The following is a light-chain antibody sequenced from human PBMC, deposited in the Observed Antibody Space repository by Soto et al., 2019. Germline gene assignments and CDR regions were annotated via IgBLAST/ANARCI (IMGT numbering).Light chain of an antibody. J-gene: IGKJ2*01. V-gene: IGKV1-17*01. Sequence: DIQMTQSPSSLSASVGDRVTITCRARQGIRNYLGRYQQKPGKALKRLIYGASSLQRGVPSRFSGSGSGTEFTLTIGRLEPEDFALYYCQLYGSSPPDTFGQGTKLEIK. CDR1: QGIRNY. CDR2: GAS. CDR3: QLYGSSPPDT.